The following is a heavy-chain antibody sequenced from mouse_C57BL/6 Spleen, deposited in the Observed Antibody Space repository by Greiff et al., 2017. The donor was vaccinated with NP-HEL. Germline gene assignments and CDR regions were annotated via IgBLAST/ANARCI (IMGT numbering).Heavy chain of an antibody. J-gene: IGHJ2*01. Sequence: VQLQQSGAELVKPGASVKLSCKASGYTFTSYWMHWVKQRPGQGLEWIGMIHPNSGSTNYNEKFKSKATLTVDKSSSTAYMQLSSLTSEDSAVEYCANYYGSEYLDNWGQGTTLTVSS. CDR2: IHPNSGST. D-gene: IGHD1-1*01. CDR3: ANYYGSEYLDN. V-gene: IGHV1-64*01. CDR1: GYTFTSYW.